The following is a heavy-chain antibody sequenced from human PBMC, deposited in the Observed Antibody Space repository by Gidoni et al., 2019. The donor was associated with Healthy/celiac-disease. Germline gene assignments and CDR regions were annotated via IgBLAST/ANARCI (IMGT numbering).Heavy chain of an antibody. Sequence: QLQLQESGPGLVKPSETLSLTCTVSGGSISSSSYYWGWIRQPPGKGLEWIGSIYYSGSTYYHPSLKSRVTISVDTSKNQFSLKLSSVTAADTAVYYCARQDIVVVPAENWFDPWGQGTLVTVSS. J-gene: IGHJ5*02. CDR3: ARQDIVVVPAENWFDP. CDR1: GGSISSSSYY. CDR2: IYYSGST. D-gene: IGHD2-2*01. V-gene: IGHV4-39*01.